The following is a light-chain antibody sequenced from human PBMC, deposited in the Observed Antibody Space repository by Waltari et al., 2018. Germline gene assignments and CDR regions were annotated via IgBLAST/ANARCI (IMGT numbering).Light chain of an antibody. CDR3: QQYYSSPWA. V-gene: IGKV4-1*01. CDR2: WAS. CDR1: QNVFYSSNNRNY. J-gene: IGKJ1*01. Sequence: DIVMTQSPDSLAVSLGERATINCKSSQNVFYSSNNRNYLAWYQQRPGQPPKLLIYWASTRESGVPDRFSGSGSGTDFTLTISSLQAEDVAVYYCQQYYSSPWAFGQGTKVEI.